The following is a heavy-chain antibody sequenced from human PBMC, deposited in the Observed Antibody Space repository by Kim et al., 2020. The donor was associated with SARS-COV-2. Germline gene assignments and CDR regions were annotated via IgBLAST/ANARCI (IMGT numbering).Heavy chain of an antibody. V-gene: IGHV3-30*02. CDR3: AKVIFEGADGDYVGFDY. Sequence: VKGRITSSRAKSKNTRYLQMSSLRAEDTAVYYCAKVIFEGADGDYVGFDYWGQGTLVTVSS. J-gene: IGHJ4*02. D-gene: IGHD4-17*01.